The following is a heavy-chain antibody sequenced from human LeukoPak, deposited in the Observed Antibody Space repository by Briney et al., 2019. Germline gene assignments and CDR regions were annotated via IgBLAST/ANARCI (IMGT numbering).Heavy chain of an antibody. J-gene: IGHJ4*02. V-gene: IGHV3-48*04. Sequence: GGSLRLSCAASGFTLSSYWMHWVRQAPGKGLEWVSFISSSGSTKYYADSVKGRFAISRDNTKNSLYLQMSSLRAEDTAVYYCARERTPKYFYGSGTFDRYYDYWGQGTLVTVSS. CDR1: GFTLSSYW. CDR3: ARERTPKYFYGSGTFDRYYDY. CDR2: ISSSGSTK. D-gene: IGHD3-10*01.